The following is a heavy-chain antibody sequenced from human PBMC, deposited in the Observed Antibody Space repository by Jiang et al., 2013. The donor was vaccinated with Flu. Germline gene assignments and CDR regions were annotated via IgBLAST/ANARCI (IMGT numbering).Heavy chain of an antibody. CDR2: IYPGDSET. J-gene: IGHJ4*02. CDR3: ARQRAYTSSGFDY. V-gene: IGHV5-51*01. D-gene: IGHD6-6*01. CDR1: SFTSYW. Sequence: SFTSYWIAWVRQMPGKGLEWMGIIYPGDSETRYSPSFQGQVTISADKSISTAYLQWSSLKASDTAMYYCARQRAYTSSGFDYWGQGTLVTVSS.